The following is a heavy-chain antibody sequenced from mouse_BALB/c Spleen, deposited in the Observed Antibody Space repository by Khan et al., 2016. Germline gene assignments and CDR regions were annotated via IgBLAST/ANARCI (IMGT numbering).Heavy chain of an antibody. D-gene: IGHD1-1*01. CDR1: GYTFTSYD. Sequence: QVQLQQSGAELVQPGASVKLSCKTSGYTFTSYDINWVRQRPEQGLEWIGWIFPGDDFTRYNEKCKGKATLTTDKSSSTAYMQLSRLTSEDSAVYFCARETVVSPYYFDYWGQGTTLTVSS. CDR3: ARETVVSPYYFDY. V-gene: IGHV1S50*01. J-gene: IGHJ2*01. CDR2: IFPGDDFT.